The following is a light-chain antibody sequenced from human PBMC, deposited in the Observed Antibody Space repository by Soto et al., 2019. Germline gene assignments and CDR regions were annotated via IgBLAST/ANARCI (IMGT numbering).Light chain of an antibody. CDR2: SAS. CDR3: LQSNSYPWT. CDR1: QGIRTY. Sequence: DIQMTQSPSAMSASVGDRVTITCRASQGIRTYLAWFQQKPGKVPKRLIFSASSVQSGVPSRFSGRGSGTEFTLTISSLQPEDVATYYCLQSNSYPWTFGQGTKVQI. J-gene: IGKJ1*01. V-gene: IGKV1-17*03.